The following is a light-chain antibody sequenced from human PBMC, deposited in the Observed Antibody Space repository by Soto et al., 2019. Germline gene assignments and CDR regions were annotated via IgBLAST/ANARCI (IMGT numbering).Light chain of an antibody. J-gene: IGKJ4*01. CDR3: QQRYSWPLT. Sequence: EIVLTQSPATLSLSPGGKATLSCRVRQNINIYLAWYQQKLGQAPRLLIYDSSLRATGIPARFSGSGSGTDFTLTISSLEPEDFGVYYCQQRYSWPLTFGGGTKVEIK. CDR1: QNINIY. CDR2: DSS. V-gene: IGKV3-11*01.